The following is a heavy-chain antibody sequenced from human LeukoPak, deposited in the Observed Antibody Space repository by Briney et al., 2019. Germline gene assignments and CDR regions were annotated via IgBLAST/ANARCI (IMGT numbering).Heavy chain of an antibody. CDR2: ISGSGGST. V-gene: IGHV3-23*01. J-gene: IGHJ4*02. D-gene: IGHD5-24*01. Sequence: GGSLRLSCAAPGFTFSSYAMNWVRQAPGKGLEWVSGISGSGGSTNYADSVEGRFTISRDNSNNTLYLQMNSLRAEDTAVYYCAKDARRDGYSYDYWGQGTLVTVSS. CDR1: GFTFSSYA. CDR3: AKDARRDGYSYDY.